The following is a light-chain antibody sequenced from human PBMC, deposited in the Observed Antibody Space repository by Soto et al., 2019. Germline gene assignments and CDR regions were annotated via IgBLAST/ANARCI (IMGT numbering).Light chain of an antibody. J-gene: IGKJ1*01. Sequence: EIVLTQSTGTLSLSPGERATLSCRASQSVRSSYLAWYQQKPGQAPRLLIYDASNRVTGIPDMSSGIGSGTDFTLPICRLEPEDFAVYYCQQYCGSPGTFGQGTKVEIK. V-gene: IGKV3-20*01. CDR3: QQYCGSPGT. CDR2: DAS. CDR1: QSVRSSY.